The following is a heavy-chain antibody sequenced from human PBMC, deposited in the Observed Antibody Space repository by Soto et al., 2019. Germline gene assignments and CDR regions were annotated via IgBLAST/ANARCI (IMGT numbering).Heavy chain of an antibody. J-gene: IGHJ6*02. V-gene: IGHV3-7*05. Sequence: GGSLRLSCAASGFTFSSYWMSWVRQAPGKGLEWVANIKQDGSEKYYVDSVKGRFTISRDNARNSLYLQMNSLRAEDTAVYYCARDSLPSYPAGQYIVATIWPTYYYYGMDVWGQGTTVTVSS. CDR2: IKQDGSEK. CDR3: ARDSLPSYPAGQYIVATIWPTYYYYGMDV. CDR1: GFTFSSYW. D-gene: IGHD5-12*01.